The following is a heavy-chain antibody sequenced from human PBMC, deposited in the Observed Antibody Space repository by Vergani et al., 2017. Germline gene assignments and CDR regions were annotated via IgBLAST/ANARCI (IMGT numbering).Heavy chain of an antibody. J-gene: IGHJ4*02. CDR3: ARDLHLRLEMATIIGY. D-gene: IGHD5-24*01. V-gene: IGHV3-33*08. CDR2: IWYDGSNK. CDR1: GFTFSSYG. Sequence: VQLVESGGGLVQPGRSLRLPCAASGFTFSSYGMHWVRQAPGKGLEWVAVIWYDGSNKYYADSVKGRFTISRDNSKNTLYLQMNSLRAEDTAVYYCARDLHLRLEMATIIGYWGQGTLVTVSS.